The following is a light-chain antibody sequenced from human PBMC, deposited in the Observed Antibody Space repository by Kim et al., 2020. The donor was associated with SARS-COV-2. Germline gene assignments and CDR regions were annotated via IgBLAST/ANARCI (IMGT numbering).Light chain of an antibody. CDR1: SSEVGGYNL. Sequence: PGPSVTLSCTGTSSEVGGYNLVSWYKQHPGRAPELVIYDVTKRPSGVPARFSGSKSGNTASLTISGLQADDEADYYCCSYAGTYVFGGGTQLTVL. CDR3: CSYAGTYV. J-gene: IGLJ2*01. V-gene: IGLV2-11*03. CDR2: DVT.